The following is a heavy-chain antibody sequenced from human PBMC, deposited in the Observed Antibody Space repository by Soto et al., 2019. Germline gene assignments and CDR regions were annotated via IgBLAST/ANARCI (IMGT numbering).Heavy chain of an antibody. CDR2: ISYDGSNK. CDR3: SKDTSGSYSGYYYYGMDV. CDR1: GFTFSSYG. J-gene: IGHJ6*02. V-gene: IGHV3-30*18. Sequence: GGSLRLSCAASGFTFSSYGMHWVRQAPGKGLEWVAVISYDGSNKYYADSVKGRFTISRDTSKNTLYLQMNSLRAEDTAVYYCSKDTSGSYSGYYYYGMDVWGQGTPVTVSS. D-gene: IGHD1-26*01.